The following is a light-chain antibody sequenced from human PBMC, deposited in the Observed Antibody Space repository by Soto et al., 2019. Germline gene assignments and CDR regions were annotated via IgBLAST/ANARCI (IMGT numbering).Light chain of an antibody. J-gene: IGLJ2*01. CDR2: EVN. CDR1: SSDVGDYNY. CDR3: TSYAGGNNFVI. V-gene: IGLV2-8*01. Sequence: QSALTQPPSASGSPGQSVTISCTGTSSDVGDYNYVSWYQHHPDKAPKLMIYEVNKRPSGVPDRFSGSKSGNTASLTVSGLQAEDEADYYCTSYAGGNNFVIFGGGTKLTVL.